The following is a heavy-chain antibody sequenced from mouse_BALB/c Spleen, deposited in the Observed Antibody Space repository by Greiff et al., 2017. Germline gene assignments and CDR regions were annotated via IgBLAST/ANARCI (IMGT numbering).Heavy chain of an antibody. D-gene: IGHD2-1*01. V-gene: IGHV3-2*02. CDR3: AGRMELQIQYFDV. CDR1: GYSITSDYA. CDR2: ISYSGST. J-gene: IGHJ1*01. Sequence: DVKLQESGPGLVKPSQSLSLTCTVTGYSITSDYAWNWIRQFPGNKLECMGYISYSGSTSYNPSLKSRISITRDTSKSQFFLQLHSVTTEDTATFCCAGRMELQIQYFDVWGAGTTVTVSS.